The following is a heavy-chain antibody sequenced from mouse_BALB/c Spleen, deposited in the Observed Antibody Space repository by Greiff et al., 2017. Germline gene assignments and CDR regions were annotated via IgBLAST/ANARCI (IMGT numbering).Heavy chain of an antibody. Sequence: VQLQQSGAELARPGASVKLSCKASGYTFTSYWMQWVKQRPGQGLEWIGAIYPGDGDTRYTQKFKGKATLTADKSSSTAYMQLSSLASEDSAVYYCARGASPFAYWGQGTLVTVSA. CDR2: IYPGDGDT. D-gene: IGHD6-1*01. V-gene: IGHV1-87*01. J-gene: IGHJ3*01. CDR1: GYTFTSYW. CDR3: ARGASPFAY.